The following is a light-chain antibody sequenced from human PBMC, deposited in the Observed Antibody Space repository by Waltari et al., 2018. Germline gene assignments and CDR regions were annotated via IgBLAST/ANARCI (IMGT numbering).Light chain of an antibody. CDR2: HSS. J-gene: IGKJ1*01. CDR3: QQGDTSPPT. CDR1: QDISTS. V-gene: IGKV1-12*01. Sequence: EIHMTQSPSSVSASVGDRVSMSCRASQDISTSLAWYQQKSGNAPILLIYHSSTLQSGVPSRFSGAGTGTDFTLTINNLHPEDFATYFCQQGDTSPPTFGPGTKVELK.